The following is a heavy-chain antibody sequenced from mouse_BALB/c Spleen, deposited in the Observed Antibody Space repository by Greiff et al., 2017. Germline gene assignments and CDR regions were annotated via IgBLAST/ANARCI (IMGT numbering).Heavy chain of an antibody. V-gene: IGHV5-6-3*01. CDR3: ARDGIYAMDY. Sequence: DVKLVESGGGLVQPGGSLKLSCAASGFTFSSYGMSWVRQTPDKRLELVATINSNGGSTYYPDSVKGRFTISRDNAKNTLYLQMSSLKSEDTAMYYCARDGIYAMDYWGQGTSVTVSS. CDR1: GFTFSSYG. J-gene: IGHJ4*01. CDR2: INSNGGST.